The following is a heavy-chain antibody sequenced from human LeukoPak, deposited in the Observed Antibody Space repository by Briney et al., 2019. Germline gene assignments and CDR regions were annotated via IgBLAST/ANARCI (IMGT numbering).Heavy chain of an antibody. CDR1: GGSISSSSYY. CDR3: ARTYIVVVPAAPDAFDI. D-gene: IGHD2-2*01. V-gene: IGHV4-39*06. CDR2: IYYSGST. Sequence: SETLSLTCTVSGGSISSSSYYWGWIRQPPGKGLEWIGSIYYSGSTYYNPSLKSRVTISVDTSKNQFPLKLSSVTAADTAVYYCARTYIVVVPAAPDAFDIWGQGTMVTVSS. J-gene: IGHJ3*02.